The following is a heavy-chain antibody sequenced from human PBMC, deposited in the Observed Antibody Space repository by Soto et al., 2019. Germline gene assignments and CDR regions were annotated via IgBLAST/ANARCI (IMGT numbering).Heavy chain of an antibody. CDR2: ISYDGSKK. D-gene: IGHD1-26*01. CDR1: GFTFRSHG. J-gene: IGHJ4*02. Sequence: PGGSLRLSCAASGFTFRSHGMHWVRQAPGKGLEWVAIISYDGSKKDCADSVKGRFAISRDNSKNTLYLQMNSLRAEDTAVYYCARDQSGTYSVDYWGQGALVTVSS. CDR3: ARDQSGTYSVDY. V-gene: IGHV3-30*09.